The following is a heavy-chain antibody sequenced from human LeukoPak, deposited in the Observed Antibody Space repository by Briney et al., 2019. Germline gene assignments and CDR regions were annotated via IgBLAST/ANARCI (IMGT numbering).Heavy chain of an antibody. CDR3: ARDGGYGGNSYHYYYGMDV. CDR2: IYYSGST. CDR1: GGSISSGGYY. J-gene: IGHJ6*02. Sequence: PSETLSLTCTVSGGSISSGGYYWSWIRQHPGKGLEWIGYIYYSGSTYYNPSLKGRVTISVDTSKNQFSLKLSSVTAADTAVYYCARDGGYGGNSYHYYYGMDVWGQGTTVTVSS. D-gene: IGHD4-23*01. V-gene: IGHV4-31*03.